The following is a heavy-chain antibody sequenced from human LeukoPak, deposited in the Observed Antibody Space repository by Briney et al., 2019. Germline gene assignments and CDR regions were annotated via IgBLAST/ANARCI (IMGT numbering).Heavy chain of an antibody. CDR1: GFTFSSYS. Sequence: PGGSLRLSCAASGFTFSSYSMNWVRQAPGKGLEWVSRINSDGSSTSYADSVKGRFTISRDNAKNTLYLQMNSLRAEDTAVYYCARTSDYWGQGTLVTVSS. J-gene: IGHJ4*02. D-gene: IGHD3-16*01. CDR2: INSDGSST. CDR3: ARTSDY. V-gene: IGHV3-74*01.